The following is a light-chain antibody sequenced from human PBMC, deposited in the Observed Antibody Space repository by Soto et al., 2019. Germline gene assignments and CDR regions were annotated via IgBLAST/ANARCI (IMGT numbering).Light chain of an antibody. CDR1: SGHSSYA. CDR2: LSSDGSH. V-gene: IGLV4-69*01. Sequence: QLVLTQSPSASASLGAPVKLTCTLSSGHSSYAIAWHQQQPEKGPRYLMKLSSDGSHSKGDGIPDRFSGSSSGAERYLTISSLQSEDEADYYCQTWDTGARVVFGGGTKVTVL. CDR3: QTWDTGARVV. J-gene: IGLJ2*01.